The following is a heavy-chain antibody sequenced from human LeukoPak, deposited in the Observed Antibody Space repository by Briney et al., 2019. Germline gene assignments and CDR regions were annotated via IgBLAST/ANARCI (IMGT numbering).Heavy chain of an antibody. D-gene: IGHD2-15*01. J-gene: IGHJ4*02. CDR2: ITSEGSST. V-gene: IGHV3-74*01. CDR1: GFTLSSYW. CDR3: ARGSSVVALD. Sequence: GGSLRLSCAASGFTLSSYWMHWVRQVRGKGLVWVSRITSEGSSTSYADSVKGRFTIYRDNAKNTLYLQMNSLRAEHTAVYYCARGSSVVALDWGQGTLVTVSS.